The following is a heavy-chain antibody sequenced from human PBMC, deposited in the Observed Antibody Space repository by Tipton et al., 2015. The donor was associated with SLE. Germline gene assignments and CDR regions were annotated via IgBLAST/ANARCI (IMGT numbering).Heavy chain of an antibody. V-gene: IGHV3-21*01. J-gene: IGHJ4*02. D-gene: IGHD6-19*01. CDR3: ARRTADMRESSGWCGY. CDR1: GFTFSSYS. Sequence: SLRLSCAASGFTFSSYSMNWVRQAPGKGLEWVSSISSSSSYIYYADSVKGRFTISRDNAKNSLYLQMNSLRAENTAVYYCARRTADMRESSGWCGYWGQGTLVTVSS. CDR2: ISSSSSYI.